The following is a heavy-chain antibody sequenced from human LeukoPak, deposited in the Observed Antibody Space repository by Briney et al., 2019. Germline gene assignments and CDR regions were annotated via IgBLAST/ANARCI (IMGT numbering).Heavy chain of an antibody. CDR3: ARVTGDEGFDY. CDR1: GFTFSSYW. Sequence: QPGGSLRLSCAASGFTFSSYWMSWVRQAPGKGLEWVANIKQDGGEKNYVDSVKGRFTISRDNAKNSLYLQMISLRAEDTAVYYCARVTGDEGFDYWGQGTLVTVSS. D-gene: IGHD7-27*01. CDR2: IKQDGGEK. V-gene: IGHV3-7*01. J-gene: IGHJ4*02.